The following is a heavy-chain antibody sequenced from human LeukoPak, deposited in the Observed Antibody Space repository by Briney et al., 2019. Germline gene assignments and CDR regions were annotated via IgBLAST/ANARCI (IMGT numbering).Heavy chain of an antibody. D-gene: IGHD2-2*02. CDR2: IYNSGST. Sequence: SETLSLTCTVSGDSISSSRYYWGWIRQPPGKGPEWIGSIYNSGSTYYNPSLRSRVAISVDTSKNQFSLKLSSVTAADTAVFYCARVSHCGSTSCYTGALGFWGQGTLVTVSS. V-gene: IGHV4-39*07. J-gene: IGHJ4*02. CDR1: GDSISSSRYY. CDR3: ARVSHCGSTSCYTGALGF.